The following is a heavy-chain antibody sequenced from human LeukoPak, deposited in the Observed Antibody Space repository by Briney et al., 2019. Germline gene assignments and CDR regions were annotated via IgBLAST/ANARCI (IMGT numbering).Heavy chain of an antibody. CDR3: AKNGDRGAYCSGGTCYPYYYYYMDV. Sequence: GGTLRLSCAASGLTFSSYGMSWVRQAPGGGLEWGSAISTTGGTTYYADSVRGRFTISRDNSRNTLYLQMNSLRAVDTAIYYCAKNGDRGAYCSGGTCYPYYYYYMDVWGKGTTVTISS. D-gene: IGHD2-15*01. CDR2: ISTTGGTT. CDR1: GLTFSSYG. J-gene: IGHJ6*03. V-gene: IGHV3-23*01.